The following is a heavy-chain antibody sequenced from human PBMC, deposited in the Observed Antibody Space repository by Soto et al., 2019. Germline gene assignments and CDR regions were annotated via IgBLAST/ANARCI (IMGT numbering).Heavy chain of an antibody. V-gene: IGHV4-31*03. CDR2: IYYSGST. J-gene: IGHJ4*02. D-gene: IGHD3-22*01. Sequence: SETLSLTCTVSGGSISSGGYYWSWIRQHPGKGLEWIGYIYYSGSTYYNPSLKSRVTISVDTSKNQFSLKLSSVTAADTAVYYCARAYYYDSSGYYYGFDYWGQGTLVTVSS. CDR1: GGSISSGGYY. CDR3: ARAYYYDSSGYYYGFDY.